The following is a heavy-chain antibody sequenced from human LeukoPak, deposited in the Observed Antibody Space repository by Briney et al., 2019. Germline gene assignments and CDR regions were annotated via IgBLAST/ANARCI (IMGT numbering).Heavy chain of an antibody. Sequence: GGSLRLSCAASGFTFNTYGMHWLRQSPGKGLEWLAVIWYDSSNKYYADSVKGRFSISRDNCKNSLYLQMNSLRAEDTAVYYCAREITMIRGAPLGWFDPWGQGTPVTVSS. D-gene: IGHD3-10*01. CDR1: GFTFNTYG. V-gene: IGHV3-33*01. J-gene: IGHJ5*02. CDR2: IWYDSSNK. CDR3: AREITMIRGAPLGWFDP.